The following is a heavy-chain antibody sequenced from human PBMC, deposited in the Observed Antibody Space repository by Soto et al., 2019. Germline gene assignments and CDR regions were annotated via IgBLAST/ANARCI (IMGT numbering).Heavy chain of an antibody. CDR3: ARRARPDFYYMDV. J-gene: IGHJ6*03. CDR1: GFTLSGYA. D-gene: IGHD6-6*01. Sequence: EVQLAESGEGLVQPGGSLRLSCAASGFTLSGYAMDWVRQAPGKGLEYVSGISSNGVGTYYANSVQGRFTISRDNSKNTVYLQMGSLRPEDMAVYYCARRARPDFYYMDVWGKGTTVTVSS. CDR2: ISSNGVGT. V-gene: IGHV3-64*01.